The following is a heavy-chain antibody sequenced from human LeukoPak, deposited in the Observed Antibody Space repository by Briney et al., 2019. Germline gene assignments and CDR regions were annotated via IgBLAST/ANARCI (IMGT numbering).Heavy chain of an antibody. V-gene: IGHV1-2*02. CDR3: AAGSDYASGSADY. J-gene: IGHJ4*02. CDR1: GYTFTGYY. CDR2: INPNSGGT. Sequence: ASVKVSCKASGYTFTGYYMHWVRQAPGQGLEWMGWINPNSGGTNYAQKFQGRVTMTRDTSISTAYMELSRLRSDDTAVYYCAAGSDYASGSADYWGQGTLVTVSS. D-gene: IGHD3-10*01.